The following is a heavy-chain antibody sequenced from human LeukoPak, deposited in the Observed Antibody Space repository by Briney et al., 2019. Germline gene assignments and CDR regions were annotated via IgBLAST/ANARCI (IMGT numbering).Heavy chain of an antibody. CDR2: INSDGSST. CDR3: ASRDRVGATTGSFDY. CDR1: GFTFSSYW. D-gene: IGHD1-26*01. V-gene: IGHV3-74*01. Sequence: GGSLRLSCAASGFTFSSYWMYWVRQAPGKGLVWVSRINSDGSSTTYADSVKGRFTISRDNAKNTLYLQMNSLSAEDTAVYYCASRDRVGATTGSFDYWGQGTLVTVSS. J-gene: IGHJ4*02.